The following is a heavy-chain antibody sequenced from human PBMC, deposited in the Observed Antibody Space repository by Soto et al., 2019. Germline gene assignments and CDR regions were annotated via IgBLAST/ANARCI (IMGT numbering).Heavy chain of an antibody. J-gene: IGHJ4*02. V-gene: IGHV4-61*01. CDR2: IYYSGST. CDR3: ASGHDAYKVRY. CDR1: GGSVSSGSYY. Sequence: SETLSLTCTVSGGSVSSGSYYWSWIRQPPGKGLEWIGYIYYSGSTNYNPSLKSRVTISIDTSENQFSLKLTSVTAADTAVYFCASGHDAYKVRYWGQGTLVTVSS. D-gene: IGHD1-1*01.